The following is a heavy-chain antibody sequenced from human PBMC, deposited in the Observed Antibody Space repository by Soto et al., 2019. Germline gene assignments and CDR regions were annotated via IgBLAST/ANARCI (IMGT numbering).Heavy chain of an antibody. J-gene: IGHJ4*02. Sequence: QVQLVQSGAEVKKSGSSVRVSSKASGGTFNSYTLSWVRQAPGQRLEWMGRIIPMLSMSTYAQKFQGRVSIIADKSTNTVYLDLSSLRSDDTAIYYCATSYGSGSRPFDYWGQGTLVTVSS. D-gene: IGHD3-10*01. V-gene: IGHV1-69*02. CDR3: ATSYGSGSRPFDY. CDR1: GGTFNSYT. CDR2: IIPMLSMS.